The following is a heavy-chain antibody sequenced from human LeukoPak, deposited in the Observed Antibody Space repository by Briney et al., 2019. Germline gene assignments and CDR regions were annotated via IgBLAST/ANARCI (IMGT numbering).Heavy chain of an antibody. D-gene: IGHD4-23*01. CDR1: GFTFSSYS. J-gene: IGHJ4*02. V-gene: IGHV3-48*01. Sequence: GALRLSCAASGFTFSSYSMNWVRQAPGKGLEWVSYISSSSSTIYYADSVKGRFTISRDNAKNSLYLQMNSLRAEDTAVYYCARDRAVAPSTFDYWGQGTLVTVSS. CDR2: ISSSSSTI. CDR3: ARDRAVAPSTFDY.